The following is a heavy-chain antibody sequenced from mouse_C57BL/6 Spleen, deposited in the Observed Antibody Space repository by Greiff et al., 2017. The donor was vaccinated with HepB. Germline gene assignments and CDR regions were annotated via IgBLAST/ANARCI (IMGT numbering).Heavy chain of an antibody. V-gene: IGHV1-55*01. Sequence: VKLQQPGGELVKPGASVKMSCKASGYTFTSYWITWVKQRPGQGLEWIGDIYPGSGSTNYNEKFKSKATLTVDTSSSTAYMQLSSLTSEDSAVYYCASSLKYLFAYWGQGTLVTVSA. CDR2: IYPGSGST. CDR1: GYTFTSYW. CDR3: ASSLKYLFAY. J-gene: IGHJ3*01. D-gene: IGHD1-3*01.